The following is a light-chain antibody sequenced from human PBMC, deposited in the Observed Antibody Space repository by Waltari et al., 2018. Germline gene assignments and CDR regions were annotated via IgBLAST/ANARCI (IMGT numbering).Light chain of an antibody. V-gene: IGKV3-15*01. CDR2: RAS. CDR3: HQYAKWVGT. CDR1: ENINSN. Sequence: ELVMTQFPATLSVSPGERATLSCRASENINSNVAWYQQKPGQAPRLLIYRASTRASGVPARFSGSGSGTDFSLTISSLQSEDFGDYYCHQYAKWVGTFGQGTSVEIK. J-gene: IGKJ2*01.